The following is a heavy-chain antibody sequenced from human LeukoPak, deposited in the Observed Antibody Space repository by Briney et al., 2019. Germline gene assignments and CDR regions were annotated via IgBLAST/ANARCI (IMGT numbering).Heavy chain of an antibody. CDR3: ARGAIVYSSPDYYYYMDV. CDR2: IYYSGST. Sequence: SETLSLTCTVSGGSISSHYWSWIRQPPGKGLEWIGYIYYSGSTNYNPSLKSRVTISVDTSKNQFSLKLSSVTAADTAVYYCARGAIVYSSPDYYYYMDVWGKGTTVTVSS. J-gene: IGHJ6*03. D-gene: IGHD4-11*01. V-gene: IGHV4-59*11. CDR1: GGSISSHY.